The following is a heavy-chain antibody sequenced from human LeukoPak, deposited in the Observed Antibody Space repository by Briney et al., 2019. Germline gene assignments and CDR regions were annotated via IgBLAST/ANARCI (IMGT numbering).Heavy chain of an antibody. Sequence: PGGSLRLSCAASGFTFSSYAMHWVRQAPGRGLEWVAVVSYDEINEYYADSVKGRFTISRDNSKNTLYLQMNSLRAEDTAVYYCARETGSAVASTDFDYWGQGTLVTVSS. D-gene: IGHD2-15*01. V-gene: IGHV3-30-3*01. CDR2: VSYDEINE. CDR3: ARETGSAVASTDFDY. J-gene: IGHJ4*02. CDR1: GFTFSSYA.